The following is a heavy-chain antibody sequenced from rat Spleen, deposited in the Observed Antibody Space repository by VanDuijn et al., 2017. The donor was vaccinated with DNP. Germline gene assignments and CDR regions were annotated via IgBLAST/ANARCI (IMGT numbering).Heavy chain of an antibody. D-gene: IGHD1-11*01. V-gene: IGHV5S13*01. Sequence: EVRLEESGGGLVQPGGSLNLSCVVSGFTFSNYGMAWVRQAPTKGLEWVASISTGGGNTYYRDSVKGRFTISRDNAKNTQYLQMDSLRSEDTATYYCATHSFTSGITTAFGSWGQGTLVTVSS. CDR1: GFTFSNYG. CDR3: ATHSFTSGITTAFGS. J-gene: IGHJ3*01. CDR2: ISTGGGNT.